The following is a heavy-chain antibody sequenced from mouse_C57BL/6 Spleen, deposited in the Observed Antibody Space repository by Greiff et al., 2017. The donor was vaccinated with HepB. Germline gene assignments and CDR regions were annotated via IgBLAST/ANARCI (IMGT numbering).Heavy chain of an antibody. CDR2: INPYNGGT. Sequence: EVQLQQSGPVPVKPGASVKMSCKASGYTFTDYYMNWVKQSHGKSLEWIGVINPYNGGTSYNQKFKGKATLTVDKSSSTAYMELNSLTSEDSAVYYCARHSNYRYYAMDYWGQGTSVTVSS. D-gene: IGHD2-5*01. CDR1: GYTFTDYY. J-gene: IGHJ4*01. CDR3: ARHSNYRYYAMDY. V-gene: IGHV1-19*01.